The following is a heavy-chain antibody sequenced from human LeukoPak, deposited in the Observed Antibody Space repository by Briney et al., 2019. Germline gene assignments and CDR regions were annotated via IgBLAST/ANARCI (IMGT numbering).Heavy chain of an antibody. D-gene: IGHD3-22*01. CDR3: ARGGRYYDSSGYYSIDY. J-gene: IGHJ4*02. CDR1: GGSISSGSYY. V-gene: IGHV4-61*02. CDR2: IYTSGST. Sequence: PSETLSLTCTVSGGSISSGSYYWSWIRQPAGKGLEWIGRIYTSGSTNYNPSRKSRVTISVDTSKNQFSLKLSSVTAADTAVYYCARGGRYYDSSGYYSIDYWGQGTLVTVSS.